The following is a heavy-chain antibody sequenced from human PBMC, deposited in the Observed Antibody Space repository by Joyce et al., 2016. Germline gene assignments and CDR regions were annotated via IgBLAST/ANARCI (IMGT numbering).Heavy chain of an antibody. V-gene: IGHV5-10-1*01. CDR2: IDPSDSYT. CDR3: ARPRYCSGGSYLNWFDP. CDR1: GYSFTSYW. J-gene: IGHJ5*02. Sequence: EVQLVQSGAEVKKPGESLRISCKGSGYSFTSYWINWVRQMPGKGLEWMGRIDPSDSYTNYSPSFQGHVTISADKSISTAYLQWSSLKASDTAMYYCARPRYCSGGSYLNWFDPWGQGTLVTVSS. D-gene: IGHD2-15*01.